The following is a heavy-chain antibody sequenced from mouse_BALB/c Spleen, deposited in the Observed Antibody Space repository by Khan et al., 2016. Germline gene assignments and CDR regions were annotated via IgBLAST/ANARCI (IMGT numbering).Heavy chain of an antibody. CDR1: GYTFTDYY. V-gene: IGHV1-77*01. J-gene: IGHJ2*01. CDR3: ARSVYYGSYFDY. Sequence: QVQLQQSGAELARPGASVKLSCKASGYTFTDYYINWVKQRTGQGLEWIGEIYPGSGNTYYNDKFKGKATLTADKSSSTAYMQLSSLTSEDSAVYCCARSVYYGSYFDYWGQGTTLTVSS. CDR2: IYPGSGNT. D-gene: IGHD2-2*01.